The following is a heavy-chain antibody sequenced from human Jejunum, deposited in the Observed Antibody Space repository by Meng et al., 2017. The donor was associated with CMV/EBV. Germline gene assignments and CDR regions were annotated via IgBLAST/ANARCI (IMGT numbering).Heavy chain of an antibody. CDR3: ARWRVVTLSFDY. CDR2: IYYSGST. Sequence: VSGGSISSNTHYWGWIRQPPGKGLEWIGSIYYSGSTYYNPSLKSRVTISLDTSNNQFSLDLSSVTAADTAVYYCARWRVVTLSFDYWGQGTLVTVSS. CDR1: GGSISSNTHY. D-gene: IGHD2-21*02. V-gene: IGHV4-39*07. J-gene: IGHJ4*02.